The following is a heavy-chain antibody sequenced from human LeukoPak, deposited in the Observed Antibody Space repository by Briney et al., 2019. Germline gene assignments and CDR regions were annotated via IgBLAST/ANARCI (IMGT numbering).Heavy chain of an antibody. V-gene: IGHV4-59*01. CDR2: IYYSGST. CDR1: GFTFSNYA. J-gene: IGHJ4*02. CDR3: ARGNCSGGSCYYGY. Sequence: GSLRLSCAGSGFTFSNYAMTWIRQPPGKGLEWIGYIYYSGSTNYNPSLKSRVTISVDTSKNQFSLKLSSVTAADTAVYYCARGNCSGGSCYYGYWGQGTLVTVSS. D-gene: IGHD2-15*01.